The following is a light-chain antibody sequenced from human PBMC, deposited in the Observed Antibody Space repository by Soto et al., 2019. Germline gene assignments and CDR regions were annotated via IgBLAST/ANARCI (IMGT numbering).Light chain of an antibody. CDR3: QQYQNWPPQYT. Sequence: EIVMTQSPASLSVSPGDGATLSCRASQSVASNVAWYQQKPGQGPRLLIHGASTRAVGVPARFSGSGSGTDFTLTISSLQSEDLAVYYCQQYQNWPPQYTFGQGTKLQMK. CDR1: QSVASN. V-gene: IGKV3-15*01. CDR2: GAS. J-gene: IGKJ2*01.